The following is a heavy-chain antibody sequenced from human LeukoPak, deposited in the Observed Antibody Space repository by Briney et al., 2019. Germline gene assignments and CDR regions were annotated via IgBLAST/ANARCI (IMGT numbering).Heavy chain of an antibody. Sequence: SVKVSCKASGGTFSSYAISWVRQAPGQGLEWMGGIIPIFGTANHAQKFQGRVTITADESTSTAYMELSSLRSEDTAVYYCARDRESSGEGTWFDPWGQGTLVTVSS. V-gene: IGHV1-69*01. CDR2: IIPIFGTA. CDR1: GGTFSSYA. J-gene: IGHJ5*02. CDR3: ARDRESSGEGTWFDP. D-gene: IGHD6-19*01.